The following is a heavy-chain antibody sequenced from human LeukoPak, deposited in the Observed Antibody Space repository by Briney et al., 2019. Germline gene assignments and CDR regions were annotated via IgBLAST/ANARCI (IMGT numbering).Heavy chain of an antibody. CDR2: IKQDRSGK. CDR3: ARGREALRGTGGFRNSLLDY. CDR1: GFTFTNYW. J-gene: IGHJ4*02. V-gene: IGHV3-7*01. D-gene: IGHD1-14*01. Sequence: GGSLRLSCAASGFTFTNYWMSWVRQAPGKGLELVANIKQDRSGKYYVDSVKGRFTISRDNAKNSLYLQMNSLRAEDTAVYYCARGREALRGTGGFRNSLLDYWGQGTLVTVSS.